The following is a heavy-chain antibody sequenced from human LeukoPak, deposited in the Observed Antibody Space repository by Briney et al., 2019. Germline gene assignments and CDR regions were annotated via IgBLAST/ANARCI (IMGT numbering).Heavy chain of an antibody. V-gene: IGHV1-18*01. Sequence: GASVKVSCKASGYTFTSYGISWVRQAPGQGLEWMGWISAYNGNTNYAQKLQGRVTMTTDTSTSTAYMELRSLRSDDTAVYYCARGTIDYGDLLPPVLDGMDVWGQGTTVTVSS. CDR3: ARGTIDYGDLLPPVLDGMDV. J-gene: IGHJ6*02. CDR1: GYTFTSYG. D-gene: IGHD4-17*01. CDR2: ISAYNGNT.